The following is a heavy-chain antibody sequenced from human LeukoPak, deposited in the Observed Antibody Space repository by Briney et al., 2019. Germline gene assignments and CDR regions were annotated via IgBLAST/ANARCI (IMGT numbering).Heavy chain of an antibody. J-gene: IGHJ4*02. CDR2: INHSGST. D-gene: IGHD6-6*01. CDR1: GGSFSGYY. CDR3: AREKGLRQFSSSNFDY. Sequence: NPSETLSLTCAVYGGSFSGYYWSWIRQPPGKGLEWIGEINHSGSTNYNPSLKSRVTISVDTSKNQFSLKLSSVTAADTAVYYCAREKGLRQFSSSNFDYWGQGILVTVSS. V-gene: IGHV4-34*01.